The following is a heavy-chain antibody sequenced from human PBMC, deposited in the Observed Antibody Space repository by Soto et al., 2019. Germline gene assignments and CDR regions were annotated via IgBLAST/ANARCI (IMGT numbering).Heavy chain of an antibody. CDR3: ARDTNYDFWSGYPDDAFDI. CDR2: IYSGGST. CDR1: GFTVSSNY. J-gene: IGHJ3*02. Sequence: GGSLRLSCAASGFTVSSNYMSWVRQAPGKGLEWVSVIYSGGSTYYADSVKGRFTISRDNSKNTLYLQMNSLRAEDTAVYYCARDTNYDFWSGYPDDAFDIWGQGTMVTVS. V-gene: IGHV3-66*01. D-gene: IGHD3-3*01.